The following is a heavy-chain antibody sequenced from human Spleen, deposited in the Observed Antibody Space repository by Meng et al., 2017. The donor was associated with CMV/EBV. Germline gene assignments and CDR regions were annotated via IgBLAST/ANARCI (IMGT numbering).Heavy chain of an antibody. D-gene: IGHD1/OR15-1a*01. Sequence: GESLKISCKGSGYRFTSYWIGWVRQMPGKGLEWMGVIYPGDSETRYSPAFQGQVTISVDKSITTAYLQWSSLKASDTAMYYCARETRTGSSDYWGQGTLVTVSS. CDR2: IYPGDSET. CDR1: GYRFTSYW. V-gene: IGHV5-51*01. CDR3: ARETRTGSSDY. J-gene: IGHJ4*02.